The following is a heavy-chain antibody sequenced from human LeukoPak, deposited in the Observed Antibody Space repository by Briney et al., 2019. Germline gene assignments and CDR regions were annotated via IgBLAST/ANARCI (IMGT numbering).Heavy chain of an antibody. CDR3: ARHRAVAGTIDY. J-gene: IGHJ4*02. V-gene: IGHV5-51*01. D-gene: IGHD6-19*01. CDR1: GYNFTSYW. Sequence: GESLEISCKGSGYNFTSYWIGWVRQLPGKGLEWMGIIYPGDSDTRYSPSFQGQVTISADKSISTAYLQWSSLKASDTAMYYCARHRAVAGTIDYWGQGTLVTVSS. CDR2: IYPGDSDT.